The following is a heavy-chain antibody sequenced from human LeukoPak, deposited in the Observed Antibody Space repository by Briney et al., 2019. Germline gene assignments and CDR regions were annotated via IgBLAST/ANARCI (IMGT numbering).Heavy chain of an antibody. D-gene: IGHD2-15*01. J-gene: IGHJ3*02. Sequence: ASVKVSCKASGYTFTGYYMHWVRQAPGQGLEWMGWINPNSGGTNYAQKFQGRVTMTEDTSTDTAYMELSSLRSEDTAVYYCATDSLAATDAFDIWGQGTMVTVSS. CDR1: GYTFTGYY. V-gene: IGHV1-2*02. CDR3: ATDSLAATDAFDI. CDR2: INPNSGGT.